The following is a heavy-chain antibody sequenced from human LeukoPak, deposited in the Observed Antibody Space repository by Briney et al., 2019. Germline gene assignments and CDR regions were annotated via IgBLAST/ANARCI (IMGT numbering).Heavy chain of an antibody. D-gene: IGHD3-10*01. J-gene: IGHJ5*02. Sequence: PSETLSLTCTVSGGSISSSSYYWGWIRQLPGKGLEWIGSIYYSGSTYYNPSLKSRVTISVDTSKNQFSLKLSSVTAADTAVYYCARETLLWFGDGGWFDPWGQGTLVTVSS. CDR1: GGSISSSSYY. CDR2: IYYSGST. CDR3: ARETLLWFGDGGWFDP. V-gene: IGHV4-39*07.